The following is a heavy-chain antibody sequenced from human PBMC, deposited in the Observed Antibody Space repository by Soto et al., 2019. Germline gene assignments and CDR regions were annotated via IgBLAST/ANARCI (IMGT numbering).Heavy chain of an antibody. Sequence: QVQLVQSGAEVKKPGSSVKVSCKASGGTFSSYAISWVRQAPGQGLEWMGGIIPILGSANYAQNFQDRVTITADESTSTTYMELSSLRSEDAAVYYCASRERVDAVDIWGQGTMVTVSS. CDR1: GGTFSSYA. V-gene: IGHV1-69*01. J-gene: IGHJ3*02. CDR2: IIPILGSA. D-gene: IGHD1-26*01. CDR3: ASRERVDAVDI.